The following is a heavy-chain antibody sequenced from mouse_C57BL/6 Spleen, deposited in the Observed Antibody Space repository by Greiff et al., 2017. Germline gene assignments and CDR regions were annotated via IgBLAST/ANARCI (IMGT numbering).Heavy chain of an antibody. CDR1: GYTFTSYW. Sequence: QVHVKQSGTELVKPGASVKLSCKASGYTFTSYWMHWVKQRPGQGLEWIGNINPSNGGTNYNEKFKSKATLTVDKSSSTAYMQLSSLTSEDSAVYYCARCAIYYYGSSPYYFDYWGQGTTLTVSS. J-gene: IGHJ2*01. CDR2: INPSNGGT. D-gene: IGHD1-1*01. V-gene: IGHV1-53*01. CDR3: ARCAIYYYGSSPYYFDY.